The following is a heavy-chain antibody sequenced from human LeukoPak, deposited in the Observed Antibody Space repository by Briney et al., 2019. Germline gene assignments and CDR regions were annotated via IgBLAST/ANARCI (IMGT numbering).Heavy chain of an antibody. CDR3: TRGLAY. J-gene: IGHJ4*02. CDR1: GFTFSSSW. CDR2: ISTDGSST. V-gene: IGHV3-74*01. D-gene: IGHD3-16*01. Sequence: GGSLRLSCAASGFTFSSSWMHWVRQAPGKGLVWVSLISTDGSSTSYADSVKGRFTISIDNAKTTVYLQMNSLIVEDTALYYCTRGLAYWGQGTLVTVSS.